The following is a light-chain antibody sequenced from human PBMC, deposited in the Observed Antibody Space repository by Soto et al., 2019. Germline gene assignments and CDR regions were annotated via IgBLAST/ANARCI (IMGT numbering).Light chain of an antibody. CDR3: SAYTSSSTLRV. V-gene: IGLV2-14*01. J-gene: IGLJ2*01. CDR2: DVS. CDR1: SSDVGGYNY. Sequence: QSALTQPASVSGSPGQSITISCTGTSSDVGGYNYVSWYQQHPGKAPKLMIYDVSNRPSGLSNRFSGSKSGNTASLTISGLPAEDEADYYCSAYTSSSTLRVFGGGTKLTVL.